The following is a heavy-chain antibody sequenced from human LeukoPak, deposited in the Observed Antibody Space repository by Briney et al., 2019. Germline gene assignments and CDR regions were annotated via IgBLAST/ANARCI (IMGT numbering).Heavy chain of an antibody. V-gene: IGHV3-21*04. CDR2: ISSSSSYI. D-gene: IGHD3-10*01. J-gene: IGHJ4*02. CDR3: AKDRMVRGAFDC. CDR1: GFTFSSYS. Sequence: GGSLRLSCAASGFTFSSYSMNWVRQAPGKGLEWVSSISSSSSYIYYADSVKGRFTISRDNSKNTLYLEMNSLSADDTAVYYCAKDRMVRGAFDCWGQGTLVTVSA.